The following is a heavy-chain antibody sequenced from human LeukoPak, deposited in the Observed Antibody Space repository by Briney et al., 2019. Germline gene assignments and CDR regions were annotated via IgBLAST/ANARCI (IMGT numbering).Heavy chain of an antibody. Sequence: GASVKVSCKASGGTFSSYAISWVRQAPGQGLEWVGRIIPILGIANYAQKFQGRVTITADKSTSTAYMELSSLRSEDTAVYYCARDPYYYDSSGYYVLLDYWGQGTLVTVSS. CDR2: IIPILGIA. CDR3: ARDPYYYDSSGYYVLLDY. CDR1: GGTFSSYA. D-gene: IGHD3-22*01. V-gene: IGHV1-69*04. J-gene: IGHJ4*02.